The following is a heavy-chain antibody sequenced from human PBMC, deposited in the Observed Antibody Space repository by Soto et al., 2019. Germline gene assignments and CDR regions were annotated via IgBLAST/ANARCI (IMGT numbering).Heavy chain of an antibody. D-gene: IGHD6-13*01. CDR2: ICSGGST. J-gene: IGHJ6*02. CDR3: ASAVAAAEDYYYYGMDV. CDR1: GFIFSTHA. Sequence: GGSLRLSCAASGFIFSTHAMHWVRQAPGKGLEWVSVICSGGSTSYADSVKGRFTISRDNAKNTLYLQMNSLRAEDTAVYYCASAVAAAEDYYYYGMDVWGQGTTVTVSS. V-gene: IGHV3-66*01.